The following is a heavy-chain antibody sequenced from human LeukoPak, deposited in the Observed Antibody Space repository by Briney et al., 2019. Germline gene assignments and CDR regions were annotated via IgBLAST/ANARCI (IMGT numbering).Heavy chain of an antibody. J-gene: IGHJ3*02. V-gene: IGHV1-2*06. CDR3: ARDSTYYYDSSGDDAFDI. CDR1: GHTFTGYY. CDR2: INPNSGGT. Sequence: ASVKVSCKASGHTFTGYYMHWVRQAPGQGLEWMGRINPNSGGTNYAQKFQGRVTMTRDTSISTAYMELSRLRSDDTAVYYCARDSTYYYDSSGDDAFDIWGQGTMVTVSS. D-gene: IGHD3-22*01.